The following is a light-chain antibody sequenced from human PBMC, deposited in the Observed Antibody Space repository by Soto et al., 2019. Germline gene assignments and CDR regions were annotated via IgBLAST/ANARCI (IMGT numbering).Light chain of an antibody. Sequence: DIQMTQSPSTLSASVGDRVTITCRASQRISRWLAWYQQKPGKTPNLMIYHASSLESGRPSRFSGSGSATEFTLTIRSLQPDIFATCYFQQYSIYSTFGQGPKV. CDR2: HAS. J-gene: IGKJ1*01. CDR3: QQYSIYST. CDR1: QRISRW. V-gene: IGKV1-5*01.